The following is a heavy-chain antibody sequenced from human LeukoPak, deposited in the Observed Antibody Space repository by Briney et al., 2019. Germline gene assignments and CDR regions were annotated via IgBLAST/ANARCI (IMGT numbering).Heavy chain of an antibody. CDR1: GGSISSGGYS. Sequence: LSETLSLTCIVSGGSISSGGYSWSWIRQPPGKGLEWIGYIYHSGSTYYNPSLKSRVTISVDRSKNQFSLKLGSVTAADTAVYYCARATSSAFDIWGQGTMVTVSS. CDR3: ARATSSAFDI. CDR2: IYHSGST. J-gene: IGHJ3*02. V-gene: IGHV4-30-2*01.